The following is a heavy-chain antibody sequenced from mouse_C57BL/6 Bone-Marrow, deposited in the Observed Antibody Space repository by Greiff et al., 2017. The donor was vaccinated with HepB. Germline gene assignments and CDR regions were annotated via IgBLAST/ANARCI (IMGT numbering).Heavy chain of an antibody. CDR2: IYPGGGYT. J-gene: IGHJ2*01. CDR3: AREGVYYYGSRGYFDY. V-gene: IGHV1-63*01. D-gene: IGHD1-1*01. Sequence: VKLMESGAELVRPGTSVKMSCKASGYTFTNYWIGWAKQRPGHGLEWIGDIYPGGGYTNYNEKFKGKATLTADKSSSTAYMQFSSLTSEDSAIYYCAREGVYYYGSRGYFDYWGQGTTLTVSS. CDR1: GYTFTNYW.